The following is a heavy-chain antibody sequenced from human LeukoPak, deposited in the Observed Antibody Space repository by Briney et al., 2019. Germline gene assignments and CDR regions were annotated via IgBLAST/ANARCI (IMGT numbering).Heavy chain of an antibody. CDR1: GFTFSSYS. CDR2: ISSSSSYI. CDR3: ARVGYGVAAAGPLDY. D-gene: IGHD6-13*01. J-gene: IGHJ4*02. V-gene: IGHV3-21*01. Sequence: PGGSLRLSCAASGFTFSSYSMNWVRQAPGKGLEWVSSISSSSSYIYYADSVKGRFTISRDNAKNSLYLQMNSLRAEDTAVYYCARVGYGVAAAGPLDYWGQGTLVTVSS.